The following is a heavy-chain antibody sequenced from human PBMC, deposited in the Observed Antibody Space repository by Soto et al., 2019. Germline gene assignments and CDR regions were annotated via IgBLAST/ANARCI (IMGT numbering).Heavy chain of an antibody. D-gene: IGHD1-26*01. CDR2: NDYSGST. Sequence: LSLTCTVSGGSISSYYWSWIRQPPGKGLEWIGNNDYSGSTNYNPSLKSRVTISVDTSKNQFSLKLSSVTAADMAVYYCASHDGHSGSVIGNWGQGTLVTVSS. V-gene: IGHV4-59*08. CDR3: ASHDGHSGSVIGN. CDR1: GGSISSYY. J-gene: IGHJ4*02.